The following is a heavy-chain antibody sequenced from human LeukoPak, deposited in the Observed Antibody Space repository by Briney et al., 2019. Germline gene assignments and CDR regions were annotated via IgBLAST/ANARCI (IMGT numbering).Heavy chain of an antibody. Sequence: GGSLRLSCAGPGYIFSDYFMTWMRQAPGKGPELVSYVTSSGDTTYYADSVKGRFTISRDNVKNSLSLQMKSLRAEDTAMYFCARIRFDCGTASCSKGVSMWFDPWGQGTLVTVSS. D-gene: IGHD2-2*01. CDR3: ARIRFDCGTASCSKGVSMWFDP. CDR2: VTSSGDTT. V-gene: IGHV3-11*01. J-gene: IGHJ5*02. CDR1: GYIFSDYF.